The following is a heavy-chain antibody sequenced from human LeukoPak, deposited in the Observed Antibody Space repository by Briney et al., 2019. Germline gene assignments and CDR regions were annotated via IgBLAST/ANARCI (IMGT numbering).Heavy chain of an antibody. D-gene: IGHD3-22*01. CDR3: ARNYYYDSSGYYLRLDP. V-gene: IGHV4-59*12. Sequence: SETLSLTCTVSGGSISSYYWSWIRQPPGKGLEWIGYIYYSGSTNYNPSLKSRVTISVDRSKNQFSLKLSSVTAADTAMYYCARNYYYDSSGYYLRLDPWGQGTLVIVSS. CDR2: IYYSGST. CDR1: GGSISSYY. J-gene: IGHJ5*02.